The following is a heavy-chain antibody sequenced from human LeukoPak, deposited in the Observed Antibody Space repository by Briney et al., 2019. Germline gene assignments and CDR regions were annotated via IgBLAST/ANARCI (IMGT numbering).Heavy chain of an antibody. CDR2: INHSGST. D-gene: IGHD1-26*01. CDR1: GGSFSGYY. J-gene: IGHJ3*02. V-gene: IGHV4-34*01. CDR3: AGVGATYAFDI. Sequence: SSETLSLTCAVYGGSFSGYYWSWIRQPPGKGLEWIGEINHSGSTNYNPSLKSRVTISVDTSKNQFSLKLSSVTAADTAVYYCAGVGATYAFDIWGQGTMVTVSS.